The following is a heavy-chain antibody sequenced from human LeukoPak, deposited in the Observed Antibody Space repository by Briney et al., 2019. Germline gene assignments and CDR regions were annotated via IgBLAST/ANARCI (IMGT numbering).Heavy chain of an antibody. CDR1: ALTVSSNY. CDR3: AREVPASGYYYDSSGYYDYYFDY. CDR2: IYTGGST. Sequence: GGSLTPSCAASALTVSSNYMSCVRQAPGKGRGWVSVIYTGGSTYYADSVKGRFTISRDNSKNTLYLQMNSLRAEDTAVYYCAREVPASGYYYDSSGYYDYYFDYWGQGTLVTVSS. V-gene: IGHV3-66*02. J-gene: IGHJ4*02. D-gene: IGHD3-22*01.